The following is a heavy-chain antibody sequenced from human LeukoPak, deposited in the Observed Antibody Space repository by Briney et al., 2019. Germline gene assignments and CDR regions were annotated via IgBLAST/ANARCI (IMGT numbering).Heavy chain of an antibody. CDR1: GYTFTGYY. CDR3: ARSVSGTANAFDI. CDR2: INPNSGGT. J-gene: IGHJ3*02. V-gene: IGHV1-2*02. Sequence: ASVKVSCNASGYTFTGYYMHWVRQAPGQGLEWMGWINPNSGGTNYAQKFQGRVTMTRDTSISTAYMELSRLRSDDTAVYYCARSVSGTANAFDIWGQGTMVTVSS. D-gene: IGHD3-10*01.